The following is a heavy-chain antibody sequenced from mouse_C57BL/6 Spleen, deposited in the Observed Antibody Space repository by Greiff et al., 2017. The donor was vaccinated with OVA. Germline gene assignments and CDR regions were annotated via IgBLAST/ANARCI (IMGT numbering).Heavy chain of an antibody. D-gene: IGHD2-4*01. CDR3: ARFDYDGGAY. CDR1: GYTFTSYW. V-gene: IGHV1-64*01. J-gene: IGHJ3*01. Sequence: QVQLKQPGAELVKPGASVKLSCKASGYTFTSYWMHWVKQRPGQGLEWIGMIHPNSGSTNYNEKFKSKATLTVDKSSSTAYMQLSSLTSEDSAVYYCARFDYDGGAYWGQGTLVTVSA. CDR2: IHPNSGST.